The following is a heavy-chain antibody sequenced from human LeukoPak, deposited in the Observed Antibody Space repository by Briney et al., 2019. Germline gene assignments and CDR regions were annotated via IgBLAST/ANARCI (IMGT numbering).Heavy chain of an antibody. J-gene: IGHJ4*02. CDR1: GFTFSSYS. CDR3: ASVRSGDYCNFDY. CDR2: ISSSSSFI. V-gene: IGHV3-21*06. Sequence: GGSLRLSCAASGFTFSSYSMNWVRQAPGKGLEWVASISSSSSFIYYADSVKGRFTISRDNAKNSLYLQMNSVRAEDTAVYYCASVRSGDYCNFDYWGQGTLVTVSS. D-gene: IGHD2-21*02.